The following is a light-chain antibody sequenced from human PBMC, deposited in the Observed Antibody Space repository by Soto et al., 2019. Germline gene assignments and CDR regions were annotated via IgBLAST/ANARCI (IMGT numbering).Light chain of an antibody. V-gene: IGKV3D-15*01. Sequence: EIVMTQSPATLSVSPGERATLSCRASQSVSSNLAWYQQKPVQTPRLLIYGASIRATGIPARFSGSGSGTEFTLTISSLQSEDFAVYYCQQYNNWPPNFGQGTRLEIK. CDR1: QSVSSN. CDR3: QQYNNWPPN. CDR2: GAS. J-gene: IGKJ5*01.